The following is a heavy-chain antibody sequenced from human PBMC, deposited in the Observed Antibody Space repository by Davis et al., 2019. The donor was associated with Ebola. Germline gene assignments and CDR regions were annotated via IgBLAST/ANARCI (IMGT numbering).Heavy chain of an antibody. D-gene: IGHD3-16*02. V-gene: IGHV4-39*02. Sequence: PSETLSLTCTVSGGSISSSTYHWVWVRQPPGKGLEWIGSIYHTGATYYSPSLKSRVTMFVDTSKNQFSLNVYSVTAADTAIYYCATDIVSKPREWGQGTLVTVSS. CDR1: GGSISSSTYH. CDR2: IYHTGAT. CDR3: ATDIVSKPRE. J-gene: IGHJ4*02.